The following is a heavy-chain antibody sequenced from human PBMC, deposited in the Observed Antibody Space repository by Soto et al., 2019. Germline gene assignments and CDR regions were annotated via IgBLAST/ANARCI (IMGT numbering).Heavy chain of an antibody. J-gene: IGHJ6*02. Sequence: QVQLVESGGGVVQPGRSLRLSCAASGFTFSSYGMHWVRQAPGKGLEWVAVISYDGSNKYYADSVKGRFTISRDNSKNXLXLXXNSLRAEDRAVYYCAKGPAIVLVPAAMNYYYGMDVWGQGTTVTVSS. V-gene: IGHV3-30*18. CDR3: AKGPAIVLVPAAMNYYYGMDV. CDR1: GFTFSSYG. D-gene: IGHD2-2*01. CDR2: ISYDGSNK.